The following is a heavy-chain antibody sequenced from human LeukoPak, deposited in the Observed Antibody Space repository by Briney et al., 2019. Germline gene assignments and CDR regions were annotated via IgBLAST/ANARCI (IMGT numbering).Heavy chain of an antibody. CDR1: GFTVGSNY. V-gene: IGHV3-53*01. D-gene: IGHD6-13*01. CDR3: ASLTGYSSSWYEFDY. CDR2: IYSGGGT. J-gene: IGHJ4*02. Sequence: GGSLRLSCAASGFTVGSNYMNWVRQAPGKGLGWVSVIYSGGGTYYADSVKGRFTISRDNSKNTLYLQMNSLRAEDTAMYYCASLTGYSSSWYEFDYWGQGTLVTVSS.